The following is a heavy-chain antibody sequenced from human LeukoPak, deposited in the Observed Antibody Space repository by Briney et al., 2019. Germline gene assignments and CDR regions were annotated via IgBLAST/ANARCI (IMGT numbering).Heavy chain of an antibody. J-gene: IGHJ4*02. CDR3: ARDPQDSYNYFDY. D-gene: IGHD5-18*01. CDR2: ISYDGSNK. CDR1: GFTFSSYA. Sequence: PGGSLRLSCAASGFTFSSYAMHWVRQAPGKGLEWVAVISYDGSNKYYADSVKGRFTISRDNSKNTLYLQMNSLRAEDTAVYYCARDPQDSYNYFDYWGQGTLVTVSS. V-gene: IGHV3-30*04.